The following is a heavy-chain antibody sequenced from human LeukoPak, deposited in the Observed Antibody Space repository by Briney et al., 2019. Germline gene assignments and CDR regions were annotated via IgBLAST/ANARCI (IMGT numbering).Heavy chain of an antibody. CDR1: GFTVSSNY. CDR3: ATQRAYYYYYMDV. CDR2: IYSGGST. V-gene: IGHV3-53*01. Sequence: GVSLRLSCAASGFTVSSNYMSWVRQAPGKGLEWVSVIYSGGSTYYADSVKGRFTISRDNSKNTLYLQMNSLRAEDTAVYYCATQRAYYYYYMDVWGKGTTVTVSS. J-gene: IGHJ6*03.